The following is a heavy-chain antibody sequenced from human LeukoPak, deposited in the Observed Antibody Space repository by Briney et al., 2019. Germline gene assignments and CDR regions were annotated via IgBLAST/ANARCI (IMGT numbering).Heavy chain of an antibody. CDR1: RYTFTSYD. CDR2: LNPNSGNT. Sequence: ASVKVSCKVSRYTFTSYDISWVRQATGQGLEWMGWLNPNSGNTGYAQKFQGRVTITRNTSISTAYMELSSLRSEDTAVYYCARVRSYGFYYYMDVWGKGTTVTVSS. V-gene: IGHV1-8*03. CDR3: ARVRSYGFYYYMDV. J-gene: IGHJ6*03. D-gene: IGHD5-18*01.